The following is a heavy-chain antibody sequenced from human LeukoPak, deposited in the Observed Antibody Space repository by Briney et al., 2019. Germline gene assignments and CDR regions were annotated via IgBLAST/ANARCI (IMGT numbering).Heavy chain of an antibody. D-gene: IGHD6-19*01. CDR1: GFTFSSYE. J-gene: IGHJ4*02. CDR2: ISSGSTI. Sequence: GGSLRLSCAASGFTFSSYEVNWVRQAPGKGLEWVSHISSGSTIYDADSVKGRFTISRDNAKNSLYLQMNSLRAEDTAVYYCARESIAVAGAPFDYWGQGTLVTVSS. V-gene: IGHV3-48*03. CDR3: ARESIAVAGAPFDY.